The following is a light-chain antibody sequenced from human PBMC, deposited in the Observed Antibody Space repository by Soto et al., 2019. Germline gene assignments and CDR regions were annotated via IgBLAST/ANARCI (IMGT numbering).Light chain of an antibody. CDR2: GAS. V-gene: IGKV3-15*01. Sequence: EIVLTQSPGTLSLSPGERATLSCRASQSVSSSYLAWYQQKPGQAPRLLIYGASTRATGIPARFSGSGSGTEFTPIISSLQSEDSAVYYCQQYNSWLWTLGQGTKVDIK. CDR1: QSVSSSY. CDR3: QQYNSWLWT. J-gene: IGKJ1*01.